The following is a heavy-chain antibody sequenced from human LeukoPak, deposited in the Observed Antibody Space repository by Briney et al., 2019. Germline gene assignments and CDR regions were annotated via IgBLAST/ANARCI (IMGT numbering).Heavy chain of an antibody. CDR3: ARDMRPADIGRWFDP. CDR1: GYTFTSYA. Sequence: ASVKVSCKASGYTFTSYAMHWVRQAPGQRLEWMGWINAGNGNTKYSQKFQGRVTITRDTSASTAYMELSSLRSEDTAVYYCARDMRPADIGRWFDPWGQGTLVTVSS. J-gene: IGHJ5*02. D-gene: IGHD2-2*01. V-gene: IGHV1-3*01. CDR2: INAGNGNT.